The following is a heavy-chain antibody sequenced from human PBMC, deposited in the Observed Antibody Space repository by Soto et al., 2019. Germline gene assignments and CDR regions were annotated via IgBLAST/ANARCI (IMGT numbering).Heavy chain of an antibody. CDR2: VNPSLTMS. V-gene: IGHV1-69*02. D-gene: IGHD3-10*01. CDR3: ATSYGSGYRAFDY. J-gene: IGHJ4*02. CDR1: ADTFNFYT. Sequence: QVQLVQSGAEVRKPGSAVRVSCKASADTFNFYTINWVRQAPGLGLEWVGRVNPSLTMSNYARNFEGRVTSTADKSTTTAYMELRSLRSDDTAIYYCATSYGSGYRAFDYWGQGALVTVSS.